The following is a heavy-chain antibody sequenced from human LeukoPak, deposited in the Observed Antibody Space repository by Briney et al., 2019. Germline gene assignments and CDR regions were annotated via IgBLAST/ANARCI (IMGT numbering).Heavy chain of an antibody. CDR1: GGSFSGYY. CDR2: IYYSGST. J-gene: IGHJ1*01. CDR3: ARTGYFQH. V-gene: IGHV4-34*01. Sequence: SETLSLTCAVYGGSFSGYYWSWIRQPPGKGLEWIGSIYYSGSTYYNPSLKSRVTISVDTSKNQFSLKLSSVTAADTAVYYRARTGYFQHWGQGTLVTVSS.